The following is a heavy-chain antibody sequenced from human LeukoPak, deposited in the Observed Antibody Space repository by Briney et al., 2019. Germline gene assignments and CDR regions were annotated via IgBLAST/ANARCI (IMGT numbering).Heavy chain of an antibody. CDR3: AKDRSIAAAGTANY. D-gene: IGHD6-13*01. CDR2: ISSSGSII. J-gene: IGHJ4*02. Sequence: GGSLRLSCTTSGFIFSDYYMSWIRQAPGKGLEWVSYISSSGSIIYYADSVKGRFTISRDNAKNSLYLQMNSLRAEDTAVYYCAKDRSIAAAGTANYWGQGTLVTVSS. V-gene: IGHV3-11*01. CDR1: GFIFSDYY.